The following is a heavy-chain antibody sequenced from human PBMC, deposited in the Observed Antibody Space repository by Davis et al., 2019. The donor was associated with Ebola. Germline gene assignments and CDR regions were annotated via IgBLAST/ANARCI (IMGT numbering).Heavy chain of an antibody. Sequence: ASVKVSCKASGYTFTNYDIYWVRQAPGQGLEWMGWINTNTGSPTYAQGFTGRFVFSLDTSVRTAFLQISGLEVEDTAVYYCARRDYGDVFDIWGQGTMVTVSS. CDR2: INTNTGSP. D-gene: IGHD4/OR15-4a*01. V-gene: IGHV7-4-1*02. CDR1: GYTFTNYD. CDR3: ARRDYGDVFDI. J-gene: IGHJ3*02.